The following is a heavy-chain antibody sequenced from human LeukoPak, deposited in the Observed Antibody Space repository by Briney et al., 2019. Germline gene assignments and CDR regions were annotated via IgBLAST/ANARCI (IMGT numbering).Heavy chain of an antibody. J-gene: IGHJ4*02. CDR2: INWNGGST. CDR1: GFTFDDYG. CDR3: ARAQTYGDYRLLLDY. Sequence: PGGSLRLSCAASGFTFDDYGMSWVRQAPGKGLEWVSGINWNGGSTGYADSVKGRFTISRDNAKKSLYLQMNSLRAEDTALYYCARAQTYGDYRLLLDYWGQGTLVTVSS. D-gene: IGHD4-17*01. V-gene: IGHV3-20*04.